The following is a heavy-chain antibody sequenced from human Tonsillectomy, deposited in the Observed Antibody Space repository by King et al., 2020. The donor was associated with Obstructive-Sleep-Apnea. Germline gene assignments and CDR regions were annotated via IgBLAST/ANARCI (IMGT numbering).Heavy chain of an antibody. D-gene: IGHD3-10*01. CDR3: AKPWELYDFYYGMDV. V-gene: IGHV3-30*18. Sequence: VQLVESGGGVVQPGRSLRLSCAASGFPFSSYGMHWVRQAPGKGLEWVAVISYYGSNKYFADSVKGRFTISRDNSKNTLYLQMNSLRAEDTSVYYCAKPWELYDFYYGMDVWGQGTTVTVSS. CDR2: ISYYGSNK. J-gene: IGHJ6*02. CDR1: GFPFSSYG.